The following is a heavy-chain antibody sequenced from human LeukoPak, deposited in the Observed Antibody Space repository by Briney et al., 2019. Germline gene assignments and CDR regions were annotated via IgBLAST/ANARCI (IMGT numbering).Heavy chain of an antibody. D-gene: IGHD2-15*01. CDR1: VCTLTGYY. J-gene: IGHJ4*02. Sequence: GASVKVSCKASVCTLTGYYMHWVRQAPGQGLEWMGWINPNSGGTNYAQKFQGRVTMTRDTSISTAYMELSRLRFDVTAVYYCASEALGYCSGGSCYDCWGEGTLVTVSS. V-gene: IGHV1-2*02. CDR3: ASEALGYCSGGSCYDC. CDR2: INPNSGGT.